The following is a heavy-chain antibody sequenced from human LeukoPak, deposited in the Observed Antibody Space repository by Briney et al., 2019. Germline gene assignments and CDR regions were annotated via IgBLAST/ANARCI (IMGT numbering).Heavy chain of an antibody. CDR2: IYHSGST. CDR1: GGSISSSNW. J-gene: IGHJ5*02. V-gene: IGHV4-4*02. D-gene: IGHD3-3*01. CDR3: ARRPGDFWSGNWFDP. Sequence: SETLSLTCAVSGGSISSSNWWSWVRQPPGKGLEWIGEIYHSGSTNYNPSLKSRVTISVDTSKNQFSLKLSSVTAADTAVYYCARRPGDFWSGNWFDPWGQGTLVTVSS.